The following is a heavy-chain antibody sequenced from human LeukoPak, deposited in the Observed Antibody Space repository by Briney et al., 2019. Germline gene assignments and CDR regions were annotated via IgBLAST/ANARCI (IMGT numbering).Heavy chain of an antibody. V-gene: IGHV1-69*05. J-gene: IGHJ5*02. D-gene: IGHD3-10*01. CDR1: GGTFSSYA. Sequence: ASVKVSCKASGGTFSSYAISWVRQAPGQGLEWMGRIIPIFGTANYAQKFQGRVTITTDESTSTAYMELSSMRSEDTAVYYCAREDTIWFDPWGQGTLVTVSS. CDR2: IIPIFGTA. CDR3: AREDTIWFDP.